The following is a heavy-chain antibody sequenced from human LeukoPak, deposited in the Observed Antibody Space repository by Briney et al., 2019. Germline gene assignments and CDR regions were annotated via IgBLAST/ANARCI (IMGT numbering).Heavy chain of an antibody. D-gene: IGHD3-22*01. J-gene: IGHJ4*02. V-gene: IGHV3-21*01. CDR2: ISSSSSYI. CDR3: ARDGVTYYYDSSGPAGGDSFDY. Sequence: PGGSLRLSCAASGFTFSSYSMNWVRQAPGKGLEWVSSISSSSSYIYYADSVKGRFTISSDNAKNRLNLQMNSLRAEDTAVYYCARDGVTYYYDSSGPAGGDSFDYWGQGTLVTVSS. CDR1: GFTFSSYS.